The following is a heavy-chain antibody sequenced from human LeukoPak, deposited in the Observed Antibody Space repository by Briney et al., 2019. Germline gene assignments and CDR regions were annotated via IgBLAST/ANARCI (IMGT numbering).Heavy chain of an antibody. CDR3: AKRPLRSPYCGGDCYYHFDY. D-gene: IGHD2-21*02. J-gene: IGHJ4*02. Sequence: SGGSLRLSCAASGFTFSSYAMSWVRQAPGKGLEWVSAISGSGGSTYYADSVKGRFTISRDNSKNTLYLQMNSLRAEDTAVYYCAKRPLRSPYCGGDCYYHFDYWGQETLVTVSS. CDR1: GFTFSSYA. CDR2: ISGSGGST. V-gene: IGHV3-23*01.